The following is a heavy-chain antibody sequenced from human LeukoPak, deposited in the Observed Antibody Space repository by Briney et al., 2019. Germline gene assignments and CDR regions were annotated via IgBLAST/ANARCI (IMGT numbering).Heavy chain of an antibody. CDR3: ARLIDYGGFYFYYYMDV. J-gene: IGHJ6*03. CDR2: IDSSGTS. V-gene: IGHV4-39*02. CDR1: GGSISSTNSY. D-gene: IGHD4/OR15-4a*01. Sequence: PSETLSLTCTVSGGSISSTNSYWGWIRQPPEKGLEWIGNIDSSGTSHYNPVLKSRVTISLDTSKSHFSLRLTSVTAADTAVYYCARLIDYGGFYFYYYMDVWGKGTSVTVSS.